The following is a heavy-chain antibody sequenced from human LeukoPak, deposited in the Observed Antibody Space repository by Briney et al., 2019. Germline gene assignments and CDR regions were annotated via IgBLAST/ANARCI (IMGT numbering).Heavy chain of an antibody. D-gene: IGHD6-13*01. CDR3: AKAIREIAAAGRGHYYYGMDV. V-gene: IGHV3-23*01. CDR1: GFTFSTYW. CDR2: ISGSGGST. J-gene: IGHJ6*02. Sequence: PGGSLRLSCAASGFTFSTYWMTWVRQAPGKGLEWVSAISGSGGSTYYADSVKGRFTISRDNSKNTLYLQMNSLRAEDTAVYYCAKAIREIAAAGRGHYYYGMDVWGQGTTVTVSS.